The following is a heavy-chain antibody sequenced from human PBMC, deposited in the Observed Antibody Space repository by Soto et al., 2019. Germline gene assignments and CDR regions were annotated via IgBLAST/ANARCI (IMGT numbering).Heavy chain of an antibody. J-gene: IGHJ4*02. D-gene: IGHD3-22*01. V-gene: IGHV4-39*01. CDR1: GGSISSSSSY. CDR2: IYYRGYA. Sequence: PSETLSLTCIVSGGSISSSSSYWGWIRQSPGKGLEWIGSIYYRGYAYYNPSLKSRVTISVDSSKNQFSLRLSSVTATDTAIYYCARHMYSSDSSGPSWYFDYWGQGTLVTVSS. CDR3: ARHMYSSDSSGPSWYFDY.